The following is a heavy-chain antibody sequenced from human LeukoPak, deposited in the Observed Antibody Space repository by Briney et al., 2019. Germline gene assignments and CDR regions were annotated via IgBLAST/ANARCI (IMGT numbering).Heavy chain of an antibody. Sequence: GRSLRLSCAASGFTFSSYAMHWVRQAPGKGLEWVAVISYDGSNRYYADSVKGRFTISRDNSKNTLYLQMNSLRAEDTAVYYCARAEPDSGTTVDYWGQGTLVTVSS. CDR1: GFTFSSYA. CDR2: ISYDGSNR. CDR3: ARAEPDSGTTVDY. D-gene: IGHD1-26*01. J-gene: IGHJ4*02. V-gene: IGHV3-30-3*01.